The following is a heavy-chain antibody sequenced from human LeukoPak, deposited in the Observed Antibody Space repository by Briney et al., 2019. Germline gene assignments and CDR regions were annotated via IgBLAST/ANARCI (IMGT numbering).Heavy chain of an antibody. V-gene: IGHV1-18*01. CDR2: ISAYNGDT. CDR3: ARTCPLLYCSSSFFDP. CDR1: GYTFTSFS. J-gene: IGHJ5*02. Sequence: GASVKVSCKTSGYTFTSFSISWVRQAPGQGLEWMGWISAYNGDTKSAPKFQGRVTMTTDTPTTTAYMDLRSLRSDDTAVYYCARTCPLLYCSSSFFDPWGRGTLVTVSS. D-gene: IGHD2-2*01.